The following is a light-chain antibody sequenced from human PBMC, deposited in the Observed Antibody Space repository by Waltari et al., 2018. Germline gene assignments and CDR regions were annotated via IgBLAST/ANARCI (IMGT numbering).Light chain of an antibody. J-gene: IGKJ2*01. Sequence: DVVMTQSPDSLTVSLGERATINCKSSQPILHTSNNEISLTWYQQKPGQPPRLLIYWASSRAAGVPDRFSGRGSGTDFTLTISSLQAEDVAVYYCQQYYTTPYTFGQGTKLEIK. CDR3: QQYYTTPYT. CDR2: WAS. V-gene: IGKV4-1*01. CDR1: QPILHTSNNEIS.